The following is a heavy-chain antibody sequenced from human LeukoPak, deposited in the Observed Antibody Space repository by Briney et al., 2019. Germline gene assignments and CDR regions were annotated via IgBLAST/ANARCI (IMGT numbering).Heavy chain of an antibody. Sequence: GGSLRLSCAASGFTVGNNYMACVRQVPGKGLEWGSFIYSGGSTYYADSVKGRFSISRDSSKNTMYLQMNSLRVEDTAVYYCARDQVVPAATPDYRGQGTLVTVSS. CDR1: GFTVGNNY. V-gene: IGHV3-66*01. D-gene: IGHD2-2*01. CDR3: ARDQVVPAATPDY. J-gene: IGHJ4*02. CDR2: IYSGGST.